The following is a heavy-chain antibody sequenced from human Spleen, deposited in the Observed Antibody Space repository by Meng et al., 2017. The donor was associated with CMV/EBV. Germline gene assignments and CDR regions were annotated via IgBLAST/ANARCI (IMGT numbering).Heavy chain of an antibody. CDR3: ARDDGGGF. Sequence: TSYARHWVRQDPGQGLEWMGRINPGSGSRAYARKLQDRVAMTADTSTNTVYMDLSSLRSEDTAMYYCARDDGGGFWGQGSLVIVSS. D-gene: IGHD4-23*01. V-gene: IGHV1-46*01. CDR1: TSYA. J-gene: IGHJ4*02. CDR2: INPGSGSR.